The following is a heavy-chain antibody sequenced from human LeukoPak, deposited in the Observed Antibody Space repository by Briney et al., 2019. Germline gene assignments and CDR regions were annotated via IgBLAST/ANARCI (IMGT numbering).Heavy chain of an antibody. CDR3: ARGYYDTSAYSRDWFFDL. Sequence: SETLSLTCAVYGGSFSGYYWTWIRQPPGKGLEWIGEIKYSGSTKYNPSLKSRVTISVDTSKNQFSLKLSSVTAADTAVYYCARGYYDTSAYSRDWFFDLWGRGTLVTVSS. D-gene: IGHD3-22*01. J-gene: IGHJ2*01. V-gene: IGHV4-34*01. CDR2: IKYSGST. CDR1: GGSFSGYY.